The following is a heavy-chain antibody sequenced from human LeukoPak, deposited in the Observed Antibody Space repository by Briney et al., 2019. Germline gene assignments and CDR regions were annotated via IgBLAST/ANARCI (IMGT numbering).Heavy chain of an antibody. D-gene: IGHD3-3*01. CDR1: GFTFSSYS. Sequence: GGSLRLSCAASGFTFSSYSINWVRQAPGEGLEWVSSISSGISYLYYAGSVKGRFTISRDNAKNSLCLQMNSPRAEDTAVYYCARPRTYYDFWSSPFAYWGQGTLVTVSS. CDR2: ISSGISYL. V-gene: IGHV3-21*01. CDR3: ARPRTYYDFWSSPFAY. J-gene: IGHJ4*02.